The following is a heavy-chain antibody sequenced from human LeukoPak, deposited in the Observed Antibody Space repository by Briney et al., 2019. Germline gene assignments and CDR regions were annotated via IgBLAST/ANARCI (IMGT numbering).Heavy chain of an antibody. CDR2: ISYDGSNK. J-gene: IGHJ3*02. V-gene: IGHV3-30-3*01. Sequence: PGRSLRLSCGASGFTFSSYAMHWVRQAPGKGLEWVAVISYDGSNKYYADSVKGRFTISRDNSKNTLYLQMNSLRAEDTAVYYCARDQAYYYDSSEAFDIWGQGTMVTVSS. CDR3: ARDQAYYYDSSEAFDI. CDR1: GFTFSSYA. D-gene: IGHD3-22*01.